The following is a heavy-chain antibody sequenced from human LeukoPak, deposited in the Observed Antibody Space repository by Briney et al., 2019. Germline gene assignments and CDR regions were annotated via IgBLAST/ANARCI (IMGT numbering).Heavy chain of an antibody. D-gene: IGHD1-1*01. CDR1: GFTFSIYS. CDR2: ITSDTRTI. V-gene: IGHV3-48*04. CDR3: ARSVEGHFDY. Sequence: GGSLRLSCAASGFTFSIYSMNWVRQAPGKGLEWISYITSDTRTIYYADSVRGRFTISRDNAKKSSYLQMNSLRADDTAVYYCARSVEGHFDYWGQGTLVTVSS. J-gene: IGHJ4*02.